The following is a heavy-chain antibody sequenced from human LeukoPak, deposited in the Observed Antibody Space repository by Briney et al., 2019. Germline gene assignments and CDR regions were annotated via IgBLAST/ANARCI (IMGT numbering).Heavy chain of an antibody. Sequence: GTLRLSCAASGFTFSSYGMSWVRQAPGKGLEWVSTISAGGDTYYADSVKGRFTISRDNSKNTLYLQMNSLRAEDTAVYYCAKAPPPFCSGGSCFDAFDIWGQGTMVTVSS. V-gene: IGHV3-23*01. CDR2: ISAGGDT. CDR3: AKAPPPFCSGGSCFDAFDI. CDR1: GFTFSSYG. D-gene: IGHD2-15*01. J-gene: IGHJ3*02.